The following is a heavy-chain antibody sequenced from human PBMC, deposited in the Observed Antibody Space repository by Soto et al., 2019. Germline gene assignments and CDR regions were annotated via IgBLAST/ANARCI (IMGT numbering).Heavy chain of an antibody. J-gene: IGHJ4*02. V-gene: IGHV3-23*01. CDR1: GFTFSTYA. D-gene: IGHD1-26*01. CDR2: ISVSGTTT. CDR3: VKVGHFRRQTY. Sequence: GGSLRLSCAASGFTFSTYAMSWVRQAPGKGLEWVSAISVSGTTTYYADSVKGRFTISRDNSKNTFYLQMNSLRVEDTALYYCVKVGHFRRQTYRGQGTLGTGSS.